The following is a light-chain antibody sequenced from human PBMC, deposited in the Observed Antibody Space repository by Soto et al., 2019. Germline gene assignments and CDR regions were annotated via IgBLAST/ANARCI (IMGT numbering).Light chain of an antibody. CDR3: QQANSFPLT. J-gene: IGKJ4*01. V-gene: IGKV1-12*01. CDR2: EAS. CDR1: QGVHTW. Sequence: DIQMPQSPSSVSASVGDRVTITCRASQGVHTWLAWYQKKPGKAPELLVYEASSLHSGVPSRFSGSGSGTAFTLTISSLQPEDLATYYCQQANSFPLTFGGGTKVEVQ.